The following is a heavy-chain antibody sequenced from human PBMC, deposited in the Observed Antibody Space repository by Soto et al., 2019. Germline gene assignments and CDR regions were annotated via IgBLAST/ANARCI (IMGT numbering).Heavy chain of an antibody. CDR2: IYYSGST. D-gene: IGHD3-10*01. CDR1: GGSISSSSYY. Sequence: NPSETLSLTCTVSGGSISSSSYYWGWIRQPPGKGLEWIGSIYYSGSTYYNPSLKSRVTISVDTSKNQFSLKLSSVTAADTAVYYCARRVITMVRGVILRKNNWFDPWGQGTLVTVSS. CDR3: ARRVITMVRGVILRKNNWFDP. V-gene: IGHV4-39*01. J-gene: IGHJ5*02.